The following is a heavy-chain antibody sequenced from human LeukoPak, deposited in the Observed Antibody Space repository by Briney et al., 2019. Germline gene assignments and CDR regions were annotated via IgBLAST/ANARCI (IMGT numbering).Heavy chain of an antibody. Sequence: GGSLRLSCAGSGFTFSSYGMQWVRQAPGKALEWVVFIRYDGGNKYYADSVKGRFTISRDNSKNTLYLQMNSLRAEDTAVYYCAKETQYRHYYYMVVWGKCTTVTVSS. CDR3: AKETQYRHYYYMVV. D-gene: IGHD2-2*01. CDR1: GFTFSSYG. V-gene: IGHV3-30*02. CDR2: IRYDGGNK. J-gene: IGHJ6*03.